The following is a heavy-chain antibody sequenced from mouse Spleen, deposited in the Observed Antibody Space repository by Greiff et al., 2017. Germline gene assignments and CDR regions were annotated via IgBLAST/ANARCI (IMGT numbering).Heavy chain of an antibody. Sequence: QVQLKESGPELVKPGASVKISCKASGYAFSSSWMNWVKQRPGKGLEWIGRIYPGDGDTNYNGKFKGKATLTADKSSSTAYMQLSSLTSEDSAVYFCARWSSTSFAYWGQGTLVTVSA. J-gene: IGHJ3*01. CDR2: IYPGDGDT. CDR1: GYAFSSSW. CDR3: ARWSSTSFAY. D-gene: IGHD2-1*01. V-gene: IGHV1-82*01.